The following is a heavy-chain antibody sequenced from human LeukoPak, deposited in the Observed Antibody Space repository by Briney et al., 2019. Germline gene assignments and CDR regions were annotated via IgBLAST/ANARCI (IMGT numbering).Heavy chain of an antibody. CDR1: GFTFSSYS. D-gene: IGHD6-19*01. CDR3: ARVGMSVADPEEVDY. CDR2: ISSSSSYI. J-gene: IGHJ4*02. Sequence: GGSLRLSCAASGFTFSSYSMNWVRQAPGKGLEWVSSISSSSSYIYYADSVKGRFTISRDNAKNSLYLQMNSLRAEDTAVYYCARVGMSVADPEEVDYWGQGTLVTVSS. V-gene: IGHV3-21*01.